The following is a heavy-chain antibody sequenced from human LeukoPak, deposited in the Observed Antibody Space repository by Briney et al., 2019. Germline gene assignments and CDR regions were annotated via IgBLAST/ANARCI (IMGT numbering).Heavy chain of an antibody. V-gene: IGHV4-61*02. CDR3: ARVPSSGWYGGFYFDY. CDR2: IYTSGST. J-gene: IGHJ4*02. CDR1: GGSISSGSYY. D-gene: IGHD6-19*01. Sequence: SSQTLSLTCTVSGGSISSGSYYWSWIRQPAGKGLEWIGRIYTSGSTNYNPSLKSRVTISVDTSKNHFSLKLSSVTAADTAVYYCARVPSSGWYGGFYFDYWGQGTLVTVSS.